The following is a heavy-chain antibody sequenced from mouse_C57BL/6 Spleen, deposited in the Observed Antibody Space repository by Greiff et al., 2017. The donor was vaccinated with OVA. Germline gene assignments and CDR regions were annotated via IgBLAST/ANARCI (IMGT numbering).Heavy chain of an antibody. CDR1: GFSLTSYG. Sequence: VKLMESGPGLVAPSQSLSITCTVSGFSLTSYGVSWVSQPPGKGLEWLGVIWGDGSTNYHSALISRLGISKDNSKSQVFLKLNSLQTDDTATYYCAKQEDYYGSSYDYAMDYWGQGTSVTVSS. CDR3: AKQEDYYGSSYDYAMDY. CDR2: IWGDGST. V-gene: IGHV2-3*01. J-gene: IGHJ4*01. D-gene: IGHD1-1*01.